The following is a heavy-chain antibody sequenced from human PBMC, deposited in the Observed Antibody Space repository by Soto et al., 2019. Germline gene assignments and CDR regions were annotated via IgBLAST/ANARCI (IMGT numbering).Heavy chain of an antibody. CDR2: TYYRSKWYN. V-gene: IGHV6-1*01. J-gene: IGHJ5*02. CDR1: GDSVSSSSAA. D-gene: IGHD1-20*01. Sequence: QTLSLTCAISGDSVSSSSAACNWIRQSPSRGLEWLGRTYYRSKWYNDYAVSLKSRIIINPYTSKNQFSLHLNSVNPEDKAVYYCAGEYNWFDPWGQGTPVTVSS. CDR3: AGEYNWFDP.